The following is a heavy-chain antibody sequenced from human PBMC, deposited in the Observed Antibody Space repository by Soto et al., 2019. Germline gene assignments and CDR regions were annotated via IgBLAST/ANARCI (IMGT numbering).Heavy chain of an antibody. CDR1: GYTLSNYG. D-gene: IGHD2-2*01. CDR3: ARVAPGAEAWFGP. V-gene: IGHV1-18*01. Sequence: ASVKVSCKTSGYTLSNYGITWVRQAPGQPLEWLGWISLYSDATNYAQKFQGRVSMTTDTSTTTAYMELRSLRSDDTAVYYCARVAPGAEAWFGPWGQGTLVTVSS. J-gene: IGHJ5*02. CDR2: ISLYSDAT.